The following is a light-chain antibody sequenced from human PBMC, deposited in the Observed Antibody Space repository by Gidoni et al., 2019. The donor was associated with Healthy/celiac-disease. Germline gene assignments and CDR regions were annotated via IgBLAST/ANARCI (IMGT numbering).Light chain of an antibody. V-gene: IGLV2-23*02. J-gene: IGLJ1*01. CDR3: CSYAGSSSSYV. CDR2: EVS. CDR1: SSDVGSYNL. Sequence: QYALTQPASVSGSPGQSIPISCTGTSSDVGSYNLVSWYQQHPGKAPKLMIYEVSKRPSGVSNRFSGSKSGNTASLTISGLQAEDEADYYCCSYAGSSSSYVFGTGTKVTVL.